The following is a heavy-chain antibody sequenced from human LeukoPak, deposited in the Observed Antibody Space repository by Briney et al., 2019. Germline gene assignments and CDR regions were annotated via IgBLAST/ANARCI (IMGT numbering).Heavy chain of an antibody. J-gene: IGHJ4*02. V-gene: IGHV3-30*09. CDR3: ARSPGILGANYFDY. CDR1: GFTLSTYA. Sequence: GGSLRLSCAASGFTLSTYAIHWVRQAPGKGLEWVAVISYDGSNKNYADSVKGRFAISRDSSKNTLYLQMNSLRAEDTAVYFCARSPGILGANYFDYWGQGTLVTVSS. D-gene: IGHD1-26*01. CDR2: ISYDGSNK.